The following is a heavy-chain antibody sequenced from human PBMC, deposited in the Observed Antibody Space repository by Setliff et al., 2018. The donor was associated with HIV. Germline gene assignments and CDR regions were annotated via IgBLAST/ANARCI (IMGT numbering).Heavy chain of an antibody. CDR3: ARGGHCTAGVCYHYEY. CDR1: GYLFTHYG. Sequence: ASVKVSCKASGYLFTHYGVSWVRQAPGQGLEWVGWVSAWDGRTDYSQKVQGRVTMTTDASTSTAYMELRSLTSDDTAVYYYARGGHCTAGVCYHYEYWGQGTQVTVSS. D-gene: IGHD2-8*02. J-gene: IGHJ4*02. CDR2: VSAWDGRT. V-gene: IGHV1-18*04.